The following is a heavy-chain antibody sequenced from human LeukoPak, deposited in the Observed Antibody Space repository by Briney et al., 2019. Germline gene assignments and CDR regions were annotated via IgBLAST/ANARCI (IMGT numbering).Heavy chain of an antibody. V-gene: IGHV1-2*06. Sequence: GASVKVSCKASGGTFSSYAISWVRQAPGQGLEWMGRINPNSGGTNYAQKFQGRVTMTRDTSISTVYMELSRLRSDDTAMYYCARVIQKYSSSSIDYWGQGTLVTVSS. CDR1: GGTFSSYA. J-gene: IGHJ4*02. CDR2: INPNSGGT. D-gene: IGHD6-6*01. CDR3: ARVIQKYSSSSIDY.